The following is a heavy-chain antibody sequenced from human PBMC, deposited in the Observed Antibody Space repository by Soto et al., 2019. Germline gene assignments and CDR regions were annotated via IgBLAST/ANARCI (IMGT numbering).Heavy chain of an antibody. CDR1: GGTFSSYA. D-gene: IGHD3-10*01. J-gene: IGHJ4*02. CDR3: ARGSRGYDYFDY. V-gene: IGHV1-69*13. CDR2: IIPIFGTA. Sequence: SVKVSCKASGGTFSSYAISWVRQAPGQGLEWMGGIIPIFGTANYAQKFQGRVTITADESTSTAYMELGSLRSEDTAVYYCARGSRGYDYFDYWGQGTLVTVXS.